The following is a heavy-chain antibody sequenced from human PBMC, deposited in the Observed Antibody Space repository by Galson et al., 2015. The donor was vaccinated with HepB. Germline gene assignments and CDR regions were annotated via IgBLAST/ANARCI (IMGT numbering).Heavy chain of an antibody. CDR3: VKDQGNWNGNFDY. D-gene: IGHD1-20*01. Sequence: SLRLSCAASGFTLSSYAMTWVRQAPGKGLEWVSSVSASGATTRYADSVKGRFTISRDNSKITLYLQMNSLRGEDTAVYYCVKDQGNWNGNFDYWGLGTLVTVSS. CDR2: VSASGATT. CDR1: GFTLSSYA. J-gene: IGHJ4*02. V-gene: IGHV3-23*01.